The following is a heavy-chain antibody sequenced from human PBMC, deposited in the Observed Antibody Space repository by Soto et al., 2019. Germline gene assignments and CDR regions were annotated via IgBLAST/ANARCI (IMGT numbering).Heavy chain of an antibody. CDR3: AKDPGTAMGTAFDY. J-gene: IGHJ4*02. CDR2: SSGSGGRT. Sequence: GSLRISCGTSRVTPSTYALRRVPQAAGKGPEWVSDSSGSGGRTYHAASVKGRFTISRDNSKNTLYLQMNSLRAEDTAVYYCAKDPGTAMGTAFDYWGQGT. V-gene: IGHV3-23*01. D-gene: IGHD5-18*01. CDR1: RVTPSTYA.